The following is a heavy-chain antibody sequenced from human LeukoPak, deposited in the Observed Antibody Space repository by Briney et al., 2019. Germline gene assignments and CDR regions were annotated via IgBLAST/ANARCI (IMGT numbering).Heavy chain of an antibody. V-gene: IGHV1-8*01. CDR3: ARGQYVVPAAMDYYGMDV. Sequence: ASVKVSCKASGYTFTSYDINWVRQATGQGLEWMGWINPNSGNTGYAQKFQGRVTMTRNTSISTAYMELSSLRSEDTAVYYCARGQYVVPAAMDYYGMDVWGQGTTVTVSS. D-gene: IGHD2-2*01. CDR2: INPNSGNT. CDR1: GYTFTSYD. J-gene: IGHJ6*02.